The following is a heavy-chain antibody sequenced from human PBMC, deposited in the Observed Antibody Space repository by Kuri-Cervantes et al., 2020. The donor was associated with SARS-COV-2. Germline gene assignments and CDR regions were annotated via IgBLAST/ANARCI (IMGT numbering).Heavy chain of an antibody. CDR2: IYYSGST. V-gene: IGHV4-39*01. Sequence: SETLSLTCTVSGGSISSSSYYWGWIRQPPGKGLEWIGSIYYSGSTYYNPSLKSRGTISVSTSKNQFSQKLSSVTAADTAVYYCATHDFWSGSTFDYWGQGTLVTVSS. D-gene: IGHD3-3*01. CDR1: GGSISSSSYY. J-gene: IGHJ4*02. CDR3: ATHDFWSGSTFDY.